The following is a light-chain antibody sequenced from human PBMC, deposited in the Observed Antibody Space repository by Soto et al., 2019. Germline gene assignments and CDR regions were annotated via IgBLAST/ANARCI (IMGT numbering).Light chain of an antibody. Sequence: QSVLTQPASVSGSAGQSITISCSGTMRDVGAYNLVSWYQQHPDTAPKLIIYEVRNRPSGNTASLTISGLQSEDEADYYCCSYAGSYTYVFGTGTKVTVL. V-gene: IGLV2-14*01. J-gene: IGLJ1*01. CDR3: CSYAGSYTYV. CDR2: EVR. CDR1: MRDVGAYNL.